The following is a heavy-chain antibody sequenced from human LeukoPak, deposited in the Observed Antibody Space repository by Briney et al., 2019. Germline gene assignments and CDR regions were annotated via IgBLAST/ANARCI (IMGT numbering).Heavy chain of an antibody. CDR2: ISYDGSNK. D-gene: IGHD6-6*01. CDR1: GFTFSSYA. V-gene: IGHV3-30-3*01. J-gene: IGHJ4*02. Sequence: GGSLRLSCAASGFTFSSYAMHWVRQAPGKGLEWVAVISYDGSNKYYADSVKGRFTISRDNSKNTLYLQMNSLRVEDTAVYYCAREEYSTSFDYWGQGTLVTVS. CDR3: AREEYSTSFDY.